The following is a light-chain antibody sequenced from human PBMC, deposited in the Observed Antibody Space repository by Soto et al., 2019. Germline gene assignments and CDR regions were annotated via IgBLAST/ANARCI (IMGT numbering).Light chain of an antibody. V-gene: IGLV1-44*01. CDR2: RNN. J-gene: IGLJ2*01. CDR1: SSNIGSNT. CDR3: ATWDDSLKGVV. Sequence: QAVLTQPPSASGTPGQRVTISCSGSSSNIGSNTVIWHQQLPGTAPKLLIYRNNQRPSGVPDRFYGSKSGTSASLAISGLQSEDEADYYCATWDDSLKGVVFGGGTKLTVL.